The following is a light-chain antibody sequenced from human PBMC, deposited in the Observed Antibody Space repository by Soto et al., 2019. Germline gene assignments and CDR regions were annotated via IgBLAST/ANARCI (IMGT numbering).Light chain of an antibody. CDR3: QQLDSYPRT. CDR1: QVITND. CDR2: DVS. J-gene: IGKJ3*01. V-gene: IGKV1-13*02. Sequence: AIQMTQSPSSLSASVGDRVTITCRASQVITNDLGWYQQKPGKAPKLLISDVSSLKSGVPSRFSGSGSGTDFTLTISSLQPEDFATYYCQQLDSYPRTFGPGTKVDIK.